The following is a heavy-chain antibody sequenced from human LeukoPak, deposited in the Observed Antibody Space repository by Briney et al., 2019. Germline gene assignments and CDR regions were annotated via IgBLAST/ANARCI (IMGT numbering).Heavy chain of an antibody. CDR1: GFTFSSYW. D-gene: IGHD4-23*01. J-gene: IGHJ4*02. CDR2: IKQDGSEK. CDR3: ARDRYGGTDY. Sequence: GGSLRLSCAASGFTFSSYWMSWVGQPPGKRLEWVANIKQDGSEKYYVDSVKGRFTISRDNAKNSLYLQMNSLRAEDTAVYYCARDRYGGTDYWGQGTLVTVSS. V-gene: IGHV3-7*01.